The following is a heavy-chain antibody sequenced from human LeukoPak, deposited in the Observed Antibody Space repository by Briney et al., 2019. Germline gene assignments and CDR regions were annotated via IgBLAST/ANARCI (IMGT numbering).Heavy chain of an antibody. J-gene: IGHJ4*02. CDR3: AIPRGGYRNFDY. CDR1: GYTFTSYG. V-gene: IGHV1-69*06. Sequence: SVKVSCKASGYTFTSYGISWVRQAPGQGLEWMGGIIPIFGTANYAQKFQGRVTITADKSTSTAYMELSSLRSEDTAVYYCAIPRGGYRNFDYWGQGTLVTVSS. D-gene: IGHD5-18*01. CDR2: IIPIFGTA.